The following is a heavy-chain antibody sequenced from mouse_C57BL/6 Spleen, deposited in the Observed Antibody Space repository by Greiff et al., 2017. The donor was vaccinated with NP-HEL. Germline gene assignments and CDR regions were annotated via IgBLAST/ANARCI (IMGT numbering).Heavy chain of an antibody. V-gene: IGHV5-4*01. CDR2: ISDGGSYT. D-gene: IGHD2-4*01. J-gene: IGHJ2*01. CDR3: ARDTGDYDYDVFDY. CDR1: GFTFSSYA. Sequence: EVKLVESGGGLVKPGGSLKLSCAASGFTFSSYAMSWVRQTPEKRLEWVATISDGGSYTYYPDNVKGRFTISRDNAKNNLYLQMSHLKSEDTAMYYCARDTGDYDYDVFDYWGQGTTLTVSS.